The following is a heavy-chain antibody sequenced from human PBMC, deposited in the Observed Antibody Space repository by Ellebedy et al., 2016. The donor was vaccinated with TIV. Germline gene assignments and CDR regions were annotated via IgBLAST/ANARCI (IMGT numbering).Heavy chain of an antibody. Sequence: GESLKISXAASGFTFSSYSMNWVRQAPGKGLEWVSSISTTGSYIYYADSVKGRFTISRDNAENSLYLQMNSLRAEDTAVYYCARMQQLACDFWGQGTLVTVSS. D-gene: IGHD1-1*01. J-gene: IGHJ4*02. CDR1: GFTFSSYS. CDR3: ARMQQLACDF. CDR2: ISTTGSYI. V-gene: IGHV3-21*01.